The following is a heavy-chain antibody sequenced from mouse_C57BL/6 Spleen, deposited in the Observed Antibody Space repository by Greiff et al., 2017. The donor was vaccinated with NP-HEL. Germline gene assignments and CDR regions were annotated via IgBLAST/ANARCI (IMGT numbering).Heavy chain of an antibody. CDR3: AREGIITTVVAPYYFDY. CDR2: IYPGSGNT. CDR1: GYTFTDYY. Sequence: QVQLQQSGAELVRPGASVKLSCKASGYTFTDYYINWVKQRPGQGLEWIARIYPGSGNTYYNEKFKGKATLTAEKSSSTAYMQLSSLTSEDSAVYFCAREGIITTVVAPYYFDYWGQGTTLTVSS. V-gene: IGHV1-76*01. J-gene: IGHJ2*01. D-gene: IGHD1-1*01.